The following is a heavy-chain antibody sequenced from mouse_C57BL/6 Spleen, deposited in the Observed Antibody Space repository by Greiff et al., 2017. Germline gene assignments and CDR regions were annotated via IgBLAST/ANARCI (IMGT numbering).Heavy chain of an antibody. D-gene: IGHD1-1*01. J-gene: IGHJ2*01. CDR1: GYTFTEYT. Sequence: QVPLKESGAELVKPGASVKLSCKASGYTFTEYTIHWVKQRSGQGLEWIGWFYPGSGSIKYNEKVKDTSTLSADKSPCTVYMELSRLTSEDSAVYYCARHDNYYGSSPPFDYWGQGTTLTVSS. CDR2: FYPGSGSI. CDR3: ARHDNYYGSSPPFDY. V-gene: IGHV1-62-2*01.